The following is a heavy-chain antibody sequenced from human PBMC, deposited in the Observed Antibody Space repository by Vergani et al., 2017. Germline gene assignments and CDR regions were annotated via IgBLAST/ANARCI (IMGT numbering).Heavy chain of an antibody. Sequence: EVQLVQSGAEVKKPGESLRISCKGSGYSFTSYWISWVRQMPGKGLEWMGRIDPSDSYTNYSPSFQGHVTISADKSISTAYLQWSSLKASDTAMYYCASGEAQLVPYYYGMASGAKGPRSPSP. J-gene: IGHJ6*02. V-gene: IGHV5-10-1*03. CDR1: GYSFTSYW. CDR2: IDPSDSYT. CDR3: ASGEAQLVPYYYGMAS. D-gene: IGHD6-13*01.